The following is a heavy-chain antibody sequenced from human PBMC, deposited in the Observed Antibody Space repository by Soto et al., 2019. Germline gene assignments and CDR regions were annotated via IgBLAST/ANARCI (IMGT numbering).Heavy chain of an antibody. CDR3: ARDRGWGAGDYFDY. CDR2: IYYSGST. Sequence: SETLSLTCTVSGGSISSYYWSWIRQPPGKGLEWIGYIYYSGSTNYNPSLKSRVTISVDTSKNQFSLKLSSVTAADTAVYYCARDRGWGAGDYFDYWGQGTLVTVSS. CDR1: GGSISSYY. V-gene: IGHV4-59*01. J-gene: IGHJ4*02. D-gene: IGHD3-10*01.